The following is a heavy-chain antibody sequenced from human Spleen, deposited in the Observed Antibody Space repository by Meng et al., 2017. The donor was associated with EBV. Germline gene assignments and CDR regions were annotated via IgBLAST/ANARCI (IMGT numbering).Heavy chain of an antibody. CDR1: GGSISSGGYY. CDR2: IYYSGRT. J-gene: IGHJ4*02. CDR3: ARARRNGYYFDY. Sequence: QVQLTRPGPGLVKPSPTPSPPWAVSGGSISSGGYYWSSIRQPPGKGLEWIGYIYYSGRTYYNPSLKSRVTISVDTSKNQFSLKLSSVTAADTAVYYCARARRNGYYFDYWGQGTLVTVSS. V-gene: IGHV4-30-4*01. D-gene: IGHD2-8*01.